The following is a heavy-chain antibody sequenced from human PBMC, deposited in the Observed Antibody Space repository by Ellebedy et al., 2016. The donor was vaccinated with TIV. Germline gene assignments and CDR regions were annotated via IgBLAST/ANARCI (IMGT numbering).Heavy chain of an antibody. D-gene: IGHD3/OR15-3a*01. CDR1: GFTFSSYA. J-gene: IGHJ4*02. Sequence: GESLKISCAASGFTFSSYAMHWVRQAPGKGLEWVAVISYDGSNKYYADSVKGRFTISRDNAKNSLYLQMNSLTAEDTAVYYCARDLDWTHVDWGQGTLVTVSS. CDR2: ISYDGSNK. V-gene: IGHV3-30-3*01. CDR3: ARDLDWTHVD.